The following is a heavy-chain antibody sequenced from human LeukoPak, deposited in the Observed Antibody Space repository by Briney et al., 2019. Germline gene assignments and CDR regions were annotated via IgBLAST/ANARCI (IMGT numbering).Heavy chain of an antibody. D-gene: IGHD6-13*01. CDR2: INPNSGGT. CDR1: GYTFTGYY. J-gene: IGHJ4*02. V-gene: IGHV1-2*02. CDR3: ARAGPSSSWYGQYYGKY. Sequence: ASVKVSCKASGYTFTGYYMHWVRQAPGQGLEWMGWINPNSGGTNYAQKFQGRVTMTRDTSISTAYMELSRLRSDDTAVYYCARAGPSSSWYGQYYGKYWGQGTLVTVSS.